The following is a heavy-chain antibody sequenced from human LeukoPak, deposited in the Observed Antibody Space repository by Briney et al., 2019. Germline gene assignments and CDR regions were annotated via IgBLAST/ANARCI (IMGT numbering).Heavy chain of an antibody. Sequence: GGSLRLSCAASGFTFSSYAMSWVRQAPGKGLEWVSAIRGSGGSTYYADSVKGRFTISRDNSKNTLYLQMNSLRAEDTAVYYCAKDRYDSRVRVYYFDYWGQGTLVTVSS. CDR2: IRGSGGST. CDR1: GFTFSSYA. J-gene: IGHJ4*02. D-gene: IGHD3-22*01. CDR3: AKDRYDSRVRVYYFDY. V-gene: IGHV3-23*01.